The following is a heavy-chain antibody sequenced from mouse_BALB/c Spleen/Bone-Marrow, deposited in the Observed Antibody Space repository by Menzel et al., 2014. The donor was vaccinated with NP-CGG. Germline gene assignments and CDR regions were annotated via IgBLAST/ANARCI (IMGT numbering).Heavy chain of an antibody. V-gene: IGHV14-3*02. CDR1: GFNIKDTY. CDR3: ATYYYGYYFDY. D-gene: IGHD1-2*01. Sequence: VQLKESGAELVKPGASVKLSCTASGFNIKDTYMHWVKQRPEQGLEWIGRIDPANGNTKYDPKFQGKATITADTSSNTAYLQLSSLTSEDTAVYYCATYYYGYYFDYWGQDTTLTVSS. CDR2: IDPANGNT. J-gene: IGHJ2*01.